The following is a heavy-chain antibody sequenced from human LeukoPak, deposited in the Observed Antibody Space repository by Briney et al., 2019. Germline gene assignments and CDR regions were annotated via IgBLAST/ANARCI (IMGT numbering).Heavy chain of an antibody. CDR3: AGGRTDYDSSGYYYGGGVIDY. D-gene: IGHD3-22*01. V-gene: IGHV4-59*08. CDR2: ISYSGRT. CDR1: GGSMSSSL. J-gene: IGHJ4*02. Sequence: SETLSLTCTVSGGSMSSSLWNWIRQPPGRGLEWIGRISYSGRTNYNPSLQSRVTISVDTSKNQFSLKLSSVPAADTAVYYCAGGRTDYDSSGYYYGGGVIDYWGQGTLVTVSS.